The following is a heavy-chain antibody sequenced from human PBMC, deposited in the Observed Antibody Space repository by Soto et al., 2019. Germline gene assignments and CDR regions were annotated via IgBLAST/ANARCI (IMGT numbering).Heavy chain of an antibody. CDR1: GVSLTSGNW. CDR3: ARDPGYCTNGVCPIFDF. Sequence: SETLSLTCAVSGVSLTSGNWWTWVRQSPQRGLEYIGEIFHDGTANYSPSLKSRVTMSLDSSRNQFSLNLSSVTAADTAVYFCARDPGYCTNGVCPIFDFWGQGLLVTVSS. J-gene: IGHJ4*02. D-gene: IGHD2-8*01. V-gene: IGHV4-4*02. CDR2: IFHDGTA.